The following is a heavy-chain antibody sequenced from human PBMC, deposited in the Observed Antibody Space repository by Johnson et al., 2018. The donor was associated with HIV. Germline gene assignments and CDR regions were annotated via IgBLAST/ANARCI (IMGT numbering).Heavy chain of an antibody. CDR3: ARDERWNYYDAFDI. CDR2: IRDGGGNK. J-gene: IGHJ3*02. D-gene: IGHD1-7*01. Sequence: QVQLVESGGGLVQPGGSLRLSCAASGFNFNNYDMHWVRQAPGKGLEWVAFIRDGGGNKYYADSVKGRFTISRDNSKNTLYLQMNSRRDEATALYYFARDERWNYYDAFDIWGQGTMVTVSS. V-gene: IGHV3-30*02. CDR1: GFNFNNYD.